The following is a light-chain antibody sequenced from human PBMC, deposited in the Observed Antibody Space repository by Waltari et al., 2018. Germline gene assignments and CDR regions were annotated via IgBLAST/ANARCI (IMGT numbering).Light chain of an antibody. J-gene: IGKJ2*01. V-gene: IGKV1-8*01. CDR3: QQYYSYLT. Sequence: ITCRASQVISSYLACYQQKPGKAPNLLIFAAATLQSGVPSRFSGSGSGTDFTLTISCLQSEDFATYYCQQYYSYLTFGQGTKLEIK. CDR1: QVISSY. CDR2: AAA.